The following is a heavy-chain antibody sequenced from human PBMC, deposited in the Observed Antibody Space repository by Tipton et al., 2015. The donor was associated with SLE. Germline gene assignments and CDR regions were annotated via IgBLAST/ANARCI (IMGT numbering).Heavy chain of an antibody. D-gene: IGHD3-10*01. J-gene: IGHJ6*02. CDR1: GGSISSSSYY. CDR2: IYYSGST. Sequence: TLSLTCTVSGGSISSSSYYWGWIRQPPGKGLEWIGSIYYSGSTYYNPSLKSRVTISVDTSKNQFSLKLSSVTAADTAVYYCARTVRGGYGMDVWGQGTTVTVSS. CDR3: ARTVRGGYGMDV. V-gene: IGHV4-39*01.